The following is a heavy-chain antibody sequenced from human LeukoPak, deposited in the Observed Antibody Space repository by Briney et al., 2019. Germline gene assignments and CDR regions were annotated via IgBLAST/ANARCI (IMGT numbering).Heavy chain of an antibody. CDR2: IIPIFGTA. CDR1: GGTFSSYA. CDR3: ARDLHGSGMAYYYYYMDV. Sequence: GASVKVSCKASGGTFSSYAISWVRQAPGQGLEWMGGIIPIFGTANYAQKFQGRVTITADESTSTAYMELSSLRSEDTAVYYCARDLHGSGMAYYYYYMDVWGKGTTVTISS. V-gene: IGHV1-69*13. D-gene: IGHD3-10*01. J-gene: IGHJ6*03.